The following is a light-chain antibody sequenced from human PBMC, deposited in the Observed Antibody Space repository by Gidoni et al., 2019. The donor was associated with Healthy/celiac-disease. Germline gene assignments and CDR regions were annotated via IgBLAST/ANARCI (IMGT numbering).Light chain of an antibody. CDR1: QSVSSN. Sequence: ELVLTHPPATLSVSPGERATLSCRASQSVSSNLAWYQQKPGQAPRLLIYGASTRGTGIPARCSGSCSGTEFTLTISSLQSEDFAVYYCQQYNNWQTFGQGTKVEIK. J-gene: IGKJ1*01. CDR2: GAS. V-gene: IGKV3-15*01. CDR3: QQYNNWQT.